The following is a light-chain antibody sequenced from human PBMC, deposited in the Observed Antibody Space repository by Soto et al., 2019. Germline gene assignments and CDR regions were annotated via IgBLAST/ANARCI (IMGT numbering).Light chain of an antibody. J-gene: IGKJ3*01. Sequence: EIVLTQSPATLSLSPGERATLSCRASQSVSSYLAWYQQKPGQAPRLLIYDASNSATGIPARFSGSGSGTDFTLTISSLKPEDFAVYYCQQRSNWPQFTFGPGTKVDIK. CDR2: DAS. CDR3: QQRSNWPQFT. V-gene: IGKV3-11*01. CDR1: QSVSSY.